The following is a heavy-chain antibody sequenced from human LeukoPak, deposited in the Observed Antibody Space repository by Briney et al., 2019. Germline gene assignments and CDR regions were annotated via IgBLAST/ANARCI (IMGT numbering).Heavy chain of an antibody. V-gene: IGHV1-8*01. CDR2: MSPNSGDT. CDR3: ARGPPNWGYDY. Sequence: ASVKVSCKASGYTFTSYDFNWVRRATGQRPEWMGWMSPNSGDTGYAQKFQDRVTMTRNTSISTAYMELSSLRSDDTAVYYCARGPPNWGYDYWGPGTLVTVSS. D-gene: IGHD7-27*01. CDR1: GYTFTSYD. J-gene: IGHJ4*02.